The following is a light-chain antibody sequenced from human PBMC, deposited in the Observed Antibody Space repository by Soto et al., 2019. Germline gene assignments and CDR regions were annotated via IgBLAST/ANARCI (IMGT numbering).Light chain of an antibody. Sequence: DIQMTQSPSSLSASVGDRVTITCRASRIIDTYVDWYQQKPGKAPDLLIYLASTLQVGVPSRFSGSGYGTEFTLTISGLQPEDFATYYCKHSDNTPITFGQGTRLDIK. CDR2: LAS. CDR1: RIIDTY. V-gene: IGKV1-39*01. CDR3: KHSDNTPIT. J-gene: IGKJ5*01.